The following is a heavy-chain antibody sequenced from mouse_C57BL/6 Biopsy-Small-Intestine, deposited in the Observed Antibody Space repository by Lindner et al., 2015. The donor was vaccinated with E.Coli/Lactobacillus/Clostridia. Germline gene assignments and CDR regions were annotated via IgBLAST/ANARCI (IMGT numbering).Heavy chain of an antibody. J-gene: IGHJ2*01. V-gene: IGHV14-1*01. D-gene: IGHD1-1*01. CDR3: TPYYYGSSPFDY. CDR2: IDPEDGDT. Sequence: VQLQESGAELVRPGASVKLSCTASGFNIKDYYMHWVEQRPEQGLEWIGRIDPEDGDTEYAPKFQGKATTTADTSSNAACLQLSSLTSEDTAVYYCTPYYYGSSPFDYWGQGTTLTVSS. CDR1: GFNIKDYY.